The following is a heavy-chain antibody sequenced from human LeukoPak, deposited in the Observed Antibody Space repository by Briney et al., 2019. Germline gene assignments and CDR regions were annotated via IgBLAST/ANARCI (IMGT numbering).Heavy chain of an antibody. CDR3: ARDYGYEIDY. D-gene: IGHD5-24*01. CDR1: GFTFSSYS. Sequence: GGSLRLSCAASGFTFSSYSMNWVRQAPGKGLEWVSSISSSSTYTDSVKGRFTISRDSAKNSLYLQMNSLRVEDTAVYYCARDYGYEIDYWGQGTLVTVSS. J-gene: IGHJ4*02. CDR2: ISSSSTYT. V-gene: IGHV3-21*01.